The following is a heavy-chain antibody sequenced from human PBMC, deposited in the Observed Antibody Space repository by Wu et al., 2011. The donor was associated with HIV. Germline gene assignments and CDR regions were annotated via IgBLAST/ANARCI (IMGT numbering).Heavy chain of an antibody. CDR2: IIPVFGTA. Sequence: QAHLEQSGSGVKKPGASVRVSCWTSEDIFERSELIHWVRQAPGQGLEWMGGIIPVFGTANYAQKFQGRVTITADKSTSTAYMELNSLRSEDTAIYYCARGENSSSWFQPEYYFDYWGQGTLVTVSS. CDR3: ARGENSSSWFQPEYYFDY. V-gene: IGHV1-69*06. D-gene: IGHD6-13*01. J-gene: IGHJ4*02. CDR1: EDIFERSEL.